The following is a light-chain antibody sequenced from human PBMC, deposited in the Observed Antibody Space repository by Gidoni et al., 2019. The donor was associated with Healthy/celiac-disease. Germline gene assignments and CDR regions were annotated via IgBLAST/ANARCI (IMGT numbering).Light chain of an antibody. Sequence: DIQMTQSPSSLSASVGDRVTITCRASQGISNYLAWYQQKPGKVPKLLIYAASTLQSGVPSRFSGRGSGTDFTLTISSLQPEDVATYYCQKYNSASWTFGQXTKVEIK. CDR1: QGISNY. CDR3: QKYNSASWT. V-gene: IGKV1-27*01. J-gene: IGKJ1*01. CDR2: AAS.